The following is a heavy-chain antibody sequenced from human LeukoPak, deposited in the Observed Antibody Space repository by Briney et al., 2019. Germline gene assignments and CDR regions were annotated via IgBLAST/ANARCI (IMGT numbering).Heavy chain of an antibody. J-gene: IGHJ4*02. D-gene: IGHD6-19*01. CDR3: ARQTVRAVAGLDY. CDR2: IYYSGST. V-gene: IGHV4-39*01. CDR1: GGSISSSSYC. Sequence: SETLSLTCTVSGGSISSSSYCWGWIRQPPGKGLEWIGSIYYSGSTYYNPSLKSRVTISVDTSKNQFSLKLSSVTAADTAVYYCARQTVRAVAGLDYWGQGTLVTVSS.